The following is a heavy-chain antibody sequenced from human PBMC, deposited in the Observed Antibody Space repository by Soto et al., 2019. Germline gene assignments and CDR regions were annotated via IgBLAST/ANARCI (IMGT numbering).Heavy chain of an antibody. CDR2: ISGDGIST. J-gene: IGHJ6*02. Sequence: EVQLLESGGGLEQPGGSLRLSCAVSGFTFSSFAMTWVRQAPGKGLEWVSGISGDGISTYYTDSVKGRFTISRDNSKNTLYLQMNSLRVEDTAVYFCAREVCRTVTTDAGEHYYYDGMDVWGQGTTVTVSS. D-gene: IGHD4-17*01. V-gene: IGHV3-23*01. CDR1: GFTFSSFA. CDR3: AREVCRTVTTDAGEHYYYDGMDV.